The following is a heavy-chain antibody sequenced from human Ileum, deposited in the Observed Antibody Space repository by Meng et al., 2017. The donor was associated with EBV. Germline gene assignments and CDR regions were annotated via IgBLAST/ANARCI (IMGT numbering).Heavy chain of an antibody. CDR3: ARSSPIVRGLDY. J-gene: IGHJ4*02. CDR2: VYHDGAT. D-gene: IGHD3-10*01. Sequence: VQLRRSGPGLVKPSGTLSLTCAVSGDSVSGSDWWSWVRQPPGKGLEWIGEVYHDGATNYHPSLKSRVTISLDKSKNEVNLHLNSLTAADTAVYFCARSSPIVRGLDYWGQGTLVTVSS. CDR1: GDSVSGSDW. V-gene: IGHV4-4*02.